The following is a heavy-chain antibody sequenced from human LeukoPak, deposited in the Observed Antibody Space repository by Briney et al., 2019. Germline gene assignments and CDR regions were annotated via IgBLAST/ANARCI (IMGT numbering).Heavy chain of an antibody. D-gene: IGHD3-10*01. CDR1: GFTFSNAW. V-gene: IGHV3-15*01. CDR2: IKSKTDGGTT. CDR3: TTVPPYYGSGSYPDY. J-gene: IGHJ4*02. Sequence: GGSLRLSCAASGFTFSNAWMSWVRQAPGKGLEWVGRIKSKTDGGTTDYAAPVKGRFTISRDDSKNTLYLQMNSLKAEDTAVYYCTTVPPYYGSGSYPDYWGQGTLVTVSS.